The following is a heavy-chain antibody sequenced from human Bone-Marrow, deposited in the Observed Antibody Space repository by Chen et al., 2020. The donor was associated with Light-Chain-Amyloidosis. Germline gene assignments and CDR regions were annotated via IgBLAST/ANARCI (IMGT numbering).Heavy chain of an antibody. J-gene: IGHJ4*02. CDR2: IYSGGST. D-gene: IGHD3-22*01. Sequence: EVQLVESGGGLIQPGGSLRLSCAASGFTVSSNYMSWVRQAPGKGLEWVSVIYSGGSTYYADSVKGRLTISRDNSKNTLYLQMNSLRAEDTAVYYCARDRYYDSSVAYWGQGTLVTVSS. CDR1: GFTVSSNY. CDR3: ARDRYYDSSVAY. V-gene: IGHV3-53*01.